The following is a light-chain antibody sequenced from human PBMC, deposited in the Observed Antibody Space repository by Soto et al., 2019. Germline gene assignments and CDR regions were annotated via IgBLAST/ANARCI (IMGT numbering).Light chain of an antibody. CDR2: GSA. V-gene: IGKV3-20*01. J-gene: IGKJ2*01. Sequence: EIVLTQSPGILSLSPGERATLSCRASQSVSGNYLAWYQQKPGQSPRLLIYGSADRATGIPDRFSGSGSGTDFTLTISRVEREDFAVYYCQQYGSSPPYTFGQGTKVEIK. CDR1: QSVSGNY. CDR3: QQYGSSPPYT.